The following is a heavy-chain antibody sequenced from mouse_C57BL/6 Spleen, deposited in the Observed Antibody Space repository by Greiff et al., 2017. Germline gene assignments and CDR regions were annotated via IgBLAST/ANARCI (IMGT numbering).Heavy chain of an antibody. CDR2: LYPGDGDT. Sequence: VQLQQSGPELVKPGASVKISCKASGYAFSSSWMNWVKQRPGKGLEWIGRLYPGDGDTNYNGKFKGKATLTADNSSSTAYMQLSSLTSEDSAVYFCASYYDYDEGTWFAYWGQGTLVTVSA. J-gene: IGHJ3*01. V-gene: IGHV1-82*01. D-gene: IGHD2-4*01. CDR3: ASYYDYDEGTWFAY. CDR1: GYAFSSSW.